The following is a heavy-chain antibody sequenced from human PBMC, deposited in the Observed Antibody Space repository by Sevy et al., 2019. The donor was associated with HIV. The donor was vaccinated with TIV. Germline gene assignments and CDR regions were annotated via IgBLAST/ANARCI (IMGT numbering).Heavy chain of an antibody. Sequence: SETLSLTCAVYGGSFSGYYWSWIRQPPGKGLEWIGEINHSGSTNYNPSLKSGVTISVDTSKNQFSLKLSSVTAADTVLYYCARGNYYGSASYYNRRDNWFDPWGQGTLVTVSS. V-gene: IGHV4-34*01. CDR2: INHSGST. J-gene: IGHJ5*02. D-gene: IGHD3-10*01. CDR1: GGSFSGYY. CDR3: ARGNYYGSASYYNRRDNWFDP.